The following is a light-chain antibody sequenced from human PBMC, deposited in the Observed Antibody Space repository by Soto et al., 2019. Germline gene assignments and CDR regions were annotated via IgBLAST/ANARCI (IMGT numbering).Light chain of an antibody. V-gene: IGLV2-11*01. J-gene: IGLJ2*01. Sequence: QSVLTQPRSVSGSPGQSVTISCAGTSSDVGGYNHVSWYQQHPGKAPKLMIYDVSKRPSGVPDRFSGSKSGNTASLTISGLQAEDDAAYYCCSNAGSYTLVFGGGTKLTVL. CDR1: SSDVGGYNH. CDR2: DVS. CDR3: CSNAGSYTLV.